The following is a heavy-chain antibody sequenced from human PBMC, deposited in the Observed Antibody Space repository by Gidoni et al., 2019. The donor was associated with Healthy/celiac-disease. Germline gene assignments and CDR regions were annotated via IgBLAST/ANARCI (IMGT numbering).Heavy chain of an antibody. J-gene: IGHJ4*02. Sequence: QVQLVESGGGLVTPGGSLRLSCAASGFTFKDYYMSWMRQAPGKGLEWVSYIISSGGTIYYADSVKGRFTISRDNAKNSLYLQMNSLRAEDTAVYYCARSGSIAAAGRAFDYWGQGTLVTVSS. CDR1: GFTFKDYY. V-gene: IGHV3-11*01. CDR2: IISSGGTI. CDR3: ARSGSIAAAGRAFDY. D-gene: IGHD6-13*01.